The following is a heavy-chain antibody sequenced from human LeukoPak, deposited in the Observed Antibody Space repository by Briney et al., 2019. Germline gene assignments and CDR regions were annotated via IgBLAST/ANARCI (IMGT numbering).Heavy chain of an antibody. CDR2: ISVYNGNT. CDR3: ARLDGYNLLVDY. D-gene: IGHD5-24*01. Sequence: ASVEVSXKASGYTFTSYGINWVRQAPGQGLEWMGWISVYNGNTNYAQKLQGRVTMTTDTSTNTAYMELRSLRSDDTAVYYCARLDGYNLLVDYWGQGTLVTVSS. V-gene: IGHV1-18*01. CDR1: GYTFTSYG. J-gene: IGHJ4*02.